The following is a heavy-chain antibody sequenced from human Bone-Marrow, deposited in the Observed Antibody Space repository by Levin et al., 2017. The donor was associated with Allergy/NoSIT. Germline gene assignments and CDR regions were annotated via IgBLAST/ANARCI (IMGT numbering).Heavy chain of an antibody. CDR1: GFTLRSYA. J-gene: IGHJ4*02. D-gene: IGHD6-13*01. CDR2: TSYDGRNE. Sequence: HPGGSLRLSCIASGFTLRSYAMHWVRQAPGKGLEWVAVTSYDGRNENYADSVRGRFTISRDNSKSTLHLQMDSLRAEVTAVYFCAKDSHTGYNTNWYYFDYWGQGTPVTVSS. V-gene: IGHV3-30*18. CDR3: AKDSHTGYNTNWYYFDY.